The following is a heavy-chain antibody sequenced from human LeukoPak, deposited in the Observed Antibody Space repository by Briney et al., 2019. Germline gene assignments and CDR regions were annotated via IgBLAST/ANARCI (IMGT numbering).Heavy chain of an antibody. J-gene: IGHJ5*02. CDR1: GYTFTGYY. V-gene: IGHV1-2*02. D-gene: IGHD1-1*01. CDR2: INPNSGGT. Sequence: ASVKVSCKASGYTFTGYYMHWVRQAPGQGLERMGWINPNSGGTNYAQKFQGRVTMTRDTSISTAYMELSRLRSDDTAVYYCARESRYNWNDNWFDPWGQGTLVTVSS. CDR3: ARESRYNWNDNWFDP.